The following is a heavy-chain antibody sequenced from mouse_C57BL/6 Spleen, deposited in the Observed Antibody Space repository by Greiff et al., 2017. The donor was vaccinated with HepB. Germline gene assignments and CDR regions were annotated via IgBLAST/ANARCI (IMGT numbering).Heavy chain of an antibody. CDR2: IYPGDGDT. V-gene: IGHV1-82*01. D-gene: IGHD2-4*01. CDR1: GYAFSSSW. Sequence: QVQLQQSGPELVKPGASVKISCKASGYAFSSSWMNWVKQRPGKGLEWIGRIYPGDGDTNYKGKFKGKATLTADKSSSTAYTQLSSLTSEDSAVYFCARINYWGQGTTLTVSS. CDR3: ARINY. J-gene: IGHJ2*01.